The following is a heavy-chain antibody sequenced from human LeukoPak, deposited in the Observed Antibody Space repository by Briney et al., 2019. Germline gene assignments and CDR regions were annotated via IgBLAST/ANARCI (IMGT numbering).Heavy chain of an antibody. CDR1: GFTFSSYS. D-gene: IGHD5-24*01. CDR2: ISSSSSYI. V-gene: IGHV3-21*04. Sequence: GGSLRLSCAASGFTFSSYSMNWVRQAPGKGLEWVSSISSSSSYIYYADSVKGRFTISRDNAKNSLYLQMNSLRAEDRAVYYCAIGRDGYVVGPDFDYWGQGTLVTVSS. J-gene: IGHJ4*02. CDR3: AIGRDGYVVGPDFDY.